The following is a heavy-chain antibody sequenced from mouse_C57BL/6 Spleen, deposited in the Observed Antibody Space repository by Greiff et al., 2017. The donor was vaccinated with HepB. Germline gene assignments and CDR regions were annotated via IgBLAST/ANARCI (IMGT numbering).Heavy chain of an antibody. Sequence: QVQLQQSGPELVKPGASVKISCKASDYAFSSSWMNWVKQRPGKGLEWIGRIYPGDGVTNYNGKFKGKATLTADKSSSTAYMQLSSLTSEDSAVYFCARYYGSHWYFDVWGTGTTVTVSS. V-gene: IGHV1-82*01. D-gene: IGHD1-1*01. J-gene: IGHJ1*03. CDR3: ARYYGSHWYFDV. CDR2: IYPGDGVT. CDR1: DYAFSSSW.